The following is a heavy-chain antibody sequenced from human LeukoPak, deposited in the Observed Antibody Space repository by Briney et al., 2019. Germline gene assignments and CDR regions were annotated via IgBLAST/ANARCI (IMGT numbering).Heavy chain of an antibody. J-gene: IGHJ3*02. CDR3: ARYSADAFDI. Sequence: PSKTLSLTCTVSGGSISSYYWSWIRQPPGKGLEWIGYIYYSGSTNYNPSLKSRVTISVDTSKNQFSLKLSSVTAADTAVYYCARYSADAFDIWGQGTMVTVSS. CDR1: GGSISSYY. CDR2: IYYSGST. V-gene: IGHV4-59*01. D-gene: IGHD6-13*01.